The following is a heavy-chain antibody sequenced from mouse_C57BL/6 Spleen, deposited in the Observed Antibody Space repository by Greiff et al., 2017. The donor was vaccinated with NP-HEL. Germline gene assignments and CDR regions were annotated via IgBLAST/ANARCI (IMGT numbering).Heavy chain of an antibody. D-gene: IGHD2-2*01. Sequence: VQLKHSGGGLVKPGGSLKLSCAASGFTFSSYAMSWVRQTPEKRLEWVATISDGGSYTYYPDNVKGRFTISRDNAKNNLYLQMSHLKSEDTAMYYCARDSETMVTTGYAMDYWGQGTSVTVSS. CDR2: ISDGGSYT. J-gene: IGHJ4*01. CDR3: ARDSETMVTTGYAMDY. CDR1: GFTFSSYA. V-gene: IGHV5-4*01.